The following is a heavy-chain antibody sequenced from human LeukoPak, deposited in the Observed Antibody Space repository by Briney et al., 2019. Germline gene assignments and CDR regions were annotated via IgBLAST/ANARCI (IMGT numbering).Heavy chain of an antibody. Sequence: SSQTLSLTCTVSGGSISSGGYYWSWIRQPPGKGLEWIGYIYHSGSTYYNPSLKSRVTISVDRSKNQFSLKLSSVTAADTAVYYCARATAHQLLPNPIDYWGQGTLVTVSS. D-gene: IGHD2-2*01. CDR2: IYHSGST. J-gene: IGHJ4*02. CDR1: GGSISSGGYY. CDR3: ARATAHQLLPNPIDY. V-gene: IGHV4-30-2*01.